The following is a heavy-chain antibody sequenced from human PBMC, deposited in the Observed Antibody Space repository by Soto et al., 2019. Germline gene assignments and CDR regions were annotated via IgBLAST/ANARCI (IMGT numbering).Heavy chain of an antibody. CDR3: ARWANYYDSSGYFDWFDP. Sequence: EASVKVSCKASGYTFTSYGISWVRHAPGQRLEWMGWISAYNGNTNYAQKLQGRVTMTTDTSTSTAYMELRSLRSDDTAVYYCARWANYYDSSGYFDWFDPWGQGTLVTVS. D-gene: IGHD3-22*01. CDR2: ISAYNGNT. J-gene: IGHJ5*02. V-gene: IGHV1-18*01. CDR1: GYTFTSYG.